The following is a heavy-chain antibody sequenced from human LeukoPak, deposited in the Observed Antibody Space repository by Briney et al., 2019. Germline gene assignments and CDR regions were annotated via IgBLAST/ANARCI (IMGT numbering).Heavy chain of an antibody. Sequence: GGSLRLSCAASGFIFSNYAMHWGRQAPGKGLEWVALISSDGSKIYYADSVKGRFTISRDNSRNTLYLQMNSLRAEDTAVYYCAKGGVGATMLVDYWGQGTLVTVSS. CDR2: ISSDGSKI. J-gene: IGHJ4*02. CDR1: GFIFSNYA. D-gene: IGHD1-26*01. V-gene: IGHV3-30*04. CDR3: AKGGVGATMLVDY.